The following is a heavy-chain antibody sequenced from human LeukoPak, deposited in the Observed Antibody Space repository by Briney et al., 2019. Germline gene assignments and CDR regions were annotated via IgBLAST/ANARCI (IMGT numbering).Heavy chain of an antibody. CDR3: AKAQGDWNYESENWFDP. J-gene: IGHJ5*02. Sequence: GGSLRLSCAASGFTFSSYGMHWVRQAPGKGLEWVAFIRYDGSNKYYADSVKGRFTISRDNSKNTLYLQMNSLRAEDTAVYYCAKAQGDWNYESENWFDPWGQGTLVTVSS. CDR1: GFTFSSYG. V-gene: IGHV3-30*02. CDR2: IRYDGSNK. D-gene: IGHD1-7*01.